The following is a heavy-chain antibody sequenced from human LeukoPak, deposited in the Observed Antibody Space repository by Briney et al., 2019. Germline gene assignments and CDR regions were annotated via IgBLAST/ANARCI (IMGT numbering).Heavy chain of an antibody. Sequence: PGGSLRLSCAASGFPVSSNYMSWVRQAPGKGLEWVSVIYSGGSTYYADSVKGRFTISRDNSKNTLYLQMNSLRAEDTAVYYCARMDKITSCYSSCAFDIWGQGTMVTVSS. CDR3: ARMDKITSCYSSCAFDI. CDR2: IYSGGST. J-gene: IGHJ3*02. V-gene: IGHV3-66*01. CDR1: GFPVSSNY. D-gene: IGHD2-2*01.